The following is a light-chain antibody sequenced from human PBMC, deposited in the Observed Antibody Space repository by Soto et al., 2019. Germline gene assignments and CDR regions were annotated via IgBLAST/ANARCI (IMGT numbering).Light chain of an antibody. J-gene: IGKJ4*01. CDR1: QRVSSY. CDR2: DAS. V-gene: IGKV3-11*01. Sequence: EIVLTQSPATLSLSPGERATLSCRASQRVSSYLAWYQQKPGQAPRLLSYDASYRATGIPARFSGSGSGTDFTLTISSLEPEDFAVYYCQQRSNWPTFGGGTKVEIK. CDR3: QQRSNWPT.